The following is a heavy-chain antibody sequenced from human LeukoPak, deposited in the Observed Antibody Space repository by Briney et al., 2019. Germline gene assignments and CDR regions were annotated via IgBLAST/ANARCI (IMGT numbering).Heavy chain of an antibody. J-gene: IGHJ4*02. Sequence: GGSLRLSCAASGFTFNTYAMSWVRQAPGKGLEWVSAIGGSGGSTFYAESVKGRFIISRDNSENTLYLQMNSLRAEDTAVYYCARAPYGSGSYYLDYWGQGTLVTVSS. V-gene: IGHV3-23*01. D-gene: IGHD3-10*01. CDR1: GFTFNTYA. CDR2: IGGSGGST. CDR3: ARAPYGSGSYYLDY.